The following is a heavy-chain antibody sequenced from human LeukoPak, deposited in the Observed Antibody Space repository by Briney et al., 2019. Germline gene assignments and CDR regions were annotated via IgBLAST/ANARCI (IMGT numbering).Heavy chain of an antibody. CDR3: VKDRCDRTTCPEV. CDR2: ISGSGDST. CDR1: GFTFSTYA. D-gene: IGHD2-2*01. V-gene: IGHV3-23*01. Sequence: PGRSLRLSCTASGFTFSTYAMSWVRQAPGEGLEWVSVISGSGDSTYSDSVKGRFTISRDNSKNTLHLQMSSLRAEDTALYYCVKDRCDRTTCPEVWGQGTLVTVSS. J-gene: IGHJ4*02.